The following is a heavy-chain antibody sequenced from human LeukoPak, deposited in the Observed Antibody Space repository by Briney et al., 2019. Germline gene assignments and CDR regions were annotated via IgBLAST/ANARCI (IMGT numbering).Heavy chain of an antibody. D-gene: IGHD3-10*01. CDR1: GGXISSSPYY. CDR3: ARRSNAGSESPY. V-gene: IGHV4-39*01. J-gene: IGHJ4*02. CDR2: IYDSGST. Sequence: SETLSLTCTVSGGXISSSPYYWVWIRQPPGKGLEWIGSIYDSGSTSYNPSLKTRVSISVDTSKNQFSLKLRSVTAADTAVYYCARRSNAGSESPYWGQGTLVTVSS.